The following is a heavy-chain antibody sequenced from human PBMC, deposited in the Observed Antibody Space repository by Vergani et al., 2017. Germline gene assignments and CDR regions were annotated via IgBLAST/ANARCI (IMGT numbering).Heavy chain of an antibody. CDR2: IYYTGSA. J-gene: IGHJ4*02. Sequence: QLQLHKSGPGLVKPSETLSLTCTLSGGSISSSSHFWGWLRQTPGKGLEWIGSIYYTGSAYYNPSLKSRVNISLDKSKNHFSLSLSSVTAADTAVYYCLRRNNVVRETDYFDYWGQGILVTVSS. CDR3: LRRNNVVRETDYFDY. V-gene: IGHV4-39*07. CDR1: GGSISSSSHF. D-gene: IGHD3-10*01.